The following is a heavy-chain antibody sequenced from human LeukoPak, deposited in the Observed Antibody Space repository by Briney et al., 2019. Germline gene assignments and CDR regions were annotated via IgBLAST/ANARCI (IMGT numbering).Heavy chain of an antibody. CDR2: ISSSSSYI. V-gene: IGHV3-21*01. CDR3: AREFNDAFDI. Sequence: PGGSLRLSCEASGFXFSSYSINWVRQAPGKGLEWVSSISSSSSYIYYADSVKGRFTISRDNAKNSLYLQMNSLRADDTAVYYCAREFNDAFDIWGQGTMVTISS. CDR1: GFXFSSYS. J-gene: IGHJ3*02.